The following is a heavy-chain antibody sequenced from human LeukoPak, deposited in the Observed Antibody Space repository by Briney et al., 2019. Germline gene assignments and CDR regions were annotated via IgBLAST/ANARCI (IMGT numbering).Heavy chain of an antibody. D-gene: IGHD2/OR15-2a*01. V-gene: IGHV4-34*01. CDR2: INHSGST. J-gene: IGHJ5*02. CDR1: GGSFSGYY. CDR3: ASFYKDQGWFDP. Sequence: SETLSLTCAVYGGSFSGYYWSWLRQPPGKGLEWIGEINHSGSTNYNPSLKSRVTISVDTSKNQFSLKLSSVTAADTAVYYCASFYKDQGWFDPWGQGTLVTVSS.